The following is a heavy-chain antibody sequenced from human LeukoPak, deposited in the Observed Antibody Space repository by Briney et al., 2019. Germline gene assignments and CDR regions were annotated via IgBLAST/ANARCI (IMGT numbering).Heavy chain of an antibody. CDR1: GGSFSGYY. V-gene: IGHV4-34*01. D-gene: IGHD3-10*01. CDR2: INHSGST. J-gene: IGHJ6*03. CDR3: ARAVLLWFGESYYMDV. Sequence: SETLSLTCAVYGGSFSGYYWSWIRQPPGKGLEWIGEINHSGSTNYNPSLQSRVTISVDTSKNQFSLKLSSVTAADTAVYYCARAVLLWFGESYYMDVWGKGTTVTVSS.